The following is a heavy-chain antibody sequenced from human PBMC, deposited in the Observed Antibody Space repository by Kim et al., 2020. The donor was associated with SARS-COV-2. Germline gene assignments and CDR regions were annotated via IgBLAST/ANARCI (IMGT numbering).Heavy chain of an antibody. V-gene: IGHV1-2*06. D-gene: IGHD2-15*01. CDR1: GYTFTDYY. J-gene: IGHJ4*02. Sequence: ASVKVSCKASGYTFTDYYMHWVRQAPGQGLEWMGRINPNSGGTDYAQKFQGRVSMTRDTSISTAYMELSSLRSDDTAVYYCARAYCRGGICYSGYWGQGTLVTVSP. CDR3: ARAYCRGGICYSGY. CDR2: INPNSGGT.